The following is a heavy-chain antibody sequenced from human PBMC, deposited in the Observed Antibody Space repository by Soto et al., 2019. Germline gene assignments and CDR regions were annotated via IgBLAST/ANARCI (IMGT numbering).Heavy chain of an antibody. V-gene: IGHV1-69*02. CDR2: IIPILGIA. Sequence: SVKVSCKASGGTFSSYTISWVRQAPGQGLEWMRRIIPILGIANYAQKFQGRVTITADKSTSTAYMELSSLRSEDTAVYYCARALYDFWSGPFDYWGQGTLVTVSS. CDR3: ARALYDFWSGPFDY. J-gene: IGHJ4*02. D-gene: IGHD3-3*01. CDR1: GGTFSSYT.